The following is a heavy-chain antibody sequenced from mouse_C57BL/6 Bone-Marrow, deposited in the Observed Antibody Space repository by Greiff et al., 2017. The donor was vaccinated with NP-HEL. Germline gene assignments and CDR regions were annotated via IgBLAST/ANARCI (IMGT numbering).Heavy chain of an antibody. CDR3: AKGNGVGLLSSFHH. CDR2: IYPGSGST. D-gene: IGHD1-1*01. Sequence: QVQLQQPGAELVKPGASVKMSCKASGYTFTSYWITWVKQRPGQGLEWIGDIYPGSGSTNYNEKFKSKATLTVDTSSSTAYMQLSSLTSEDSAVYYCAKGNGVGLLSSFHHWGQGTTLTVSS. CDR1: GYTFTSYW. V-gene: IGHV1-55*01. J-gene: IGHJ2*01.